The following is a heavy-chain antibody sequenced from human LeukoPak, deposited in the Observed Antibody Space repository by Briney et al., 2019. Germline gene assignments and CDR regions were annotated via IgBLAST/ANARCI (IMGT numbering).Heavy chain of an antibody. CDR1: GGTFSNYG. V-gene: IGHV1-69*06. Sequence: GASVKVSCKASGGTFSNYGINWVRQAPGQGLEWMGGIIPIFGTANYAQKFQGRVTITADKSTSTAYMELSSLRSEDTAVYYCATNVLRFLEWLPYFDYWGQGTLVTVSS. D-gene: IGHD3-3*01. J-gene: IGHJ4*02. CDR3: ATNVLRFLEWLPYFDY. CDR2: IIPIFGTA.